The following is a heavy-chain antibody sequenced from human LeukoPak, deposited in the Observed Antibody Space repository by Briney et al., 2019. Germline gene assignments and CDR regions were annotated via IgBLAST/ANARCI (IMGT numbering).Heavy chain of an antibody. CDR3: ASTRETGYGDYPPGFDY. J-gene: IGHJ4*02. Sequence: PSQTLSLTCTVSGGSISSGGYYWRWIRQHPGKGLEWIGYIYYSGSTYYNPSLKSRVTISVDTSKNQFSLKLSSVTAADTAVYYCASTRETGYGDYPPGFDYWGQGTLVTVSS. CDR1: GGSISSGGYY. V-gene: IGHV4-31*03. CDR2: IYYSGST. D-gene: IGHD4-17*01.